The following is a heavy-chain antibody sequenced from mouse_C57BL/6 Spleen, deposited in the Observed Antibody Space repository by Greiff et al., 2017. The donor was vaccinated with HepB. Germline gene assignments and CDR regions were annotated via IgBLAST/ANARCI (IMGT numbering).Heavy chain of an antibody. CDR2: IDPSDSYT. D-gene: IGHD2-4*01. CDR1: GYTFTSYW. J-gene: IGHJ4*01. CDR3: ARSRGDYDSHYYAMDY. V-gene: IGHV1-50*01. Sequence: QVQLKQPGAELVKPGASVKLSCKDSGYTFTSYWMQWVKQRPGQGLEWIGEIDPSDSYTNYNQKFKGKATLTVDTSSSTAYMQLSSLTSEDSAVYYCARSRGDYDSHYYAMDYWGQGTSVTVSS.